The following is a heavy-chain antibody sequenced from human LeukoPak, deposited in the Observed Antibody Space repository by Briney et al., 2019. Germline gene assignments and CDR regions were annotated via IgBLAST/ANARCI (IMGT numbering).Heavy chain of an antibody. J-gene: IGHJ4*02. CDR3: AKANYENSGNYYIY. CDR2: ISGNGDTT. CDR1: GFTFSNYV. D-gene: IGHD3-22*01. Sequence: QPGGSLRLSCAASGFTFSNYVLNWVRQAPGKGLEWVSSISGNGDTTHYVDSVKGRFTISRDNSKNTLYLQMNSLRREDTAVYYCAKANYENSGNYYIYWGQGTLVTVSS. V-gene: IGHV3-23*01.